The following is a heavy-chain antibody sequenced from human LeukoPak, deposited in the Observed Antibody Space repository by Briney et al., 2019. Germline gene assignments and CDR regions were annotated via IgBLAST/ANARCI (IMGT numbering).Heavy chain of an antibody. CDR1: GRSISSGSYY. J-gene: IGHJ4*02. V-gene: IGHV4-61*02. CDR3: ARDRPGSYFDY. CDR2: IYTSGST. Sequence: PSQTLSLTCTVSGRSISSGSYYWSWIRQPGGKELEWIERIYTSGSTNYNPSLKSRVTISLDTSKNQFSLKLSSVTAADTAVYYCARDRPGSYFDYWGQGTLVTVSS.